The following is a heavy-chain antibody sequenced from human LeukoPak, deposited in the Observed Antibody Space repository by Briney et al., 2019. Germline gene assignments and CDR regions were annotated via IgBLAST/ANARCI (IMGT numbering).Heavy chain of an antibody. D-gene: IGHD3-10*01. CDR3: AKDPRYGSNVPDY. CDR1: GFTFGSYG. Sequence: GGSLRLSCAASGFTFGSYGMHWVRQAPGKGLEWVAVIWYDGSNKYYADSVKGRFTISRDNSKNTLYLQMNSLRAEDTAVYYCAKDPRYGSNVPDYWGQGTLVTVSS. J-gene: IGHJ4*02. V-gene: IGHV3-33*06. CDR2: IWYDGSNK.